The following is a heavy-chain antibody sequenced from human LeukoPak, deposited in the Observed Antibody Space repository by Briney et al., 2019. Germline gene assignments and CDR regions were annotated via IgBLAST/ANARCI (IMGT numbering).Heavy chain of an antibody. D-gene: IGHD2-2*01. V-gene: IGHV4-39*07. CDR2: IYYSGST. J-gene: IGHJ4*02. CDR3: ARMGYCSSTSCYPGRFDY. Sequence: SETLSLTCTVSGGSISSSSYYWGWIRQPPGKGLEWIGRIYYSGSTYYNPSLKSRVTISVDTSKNQFSLKLSSVTAADTAVYYCARMGYCSSTSCYPGRFDYWGQGTLVTVSS. CDR1: GGSISSSSYY.